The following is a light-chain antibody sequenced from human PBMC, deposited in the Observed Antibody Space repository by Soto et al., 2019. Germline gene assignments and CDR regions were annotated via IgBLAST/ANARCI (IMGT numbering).Light chain of an antibody. J-gene: IGKJ3*01. V-gene: IGKV3-11*01. CDR1: QSVSSY. Sequence: DIVLTQSPAPLSLSPGERATLSCMASQSVSSYLAWYQQKPGQAPRLLIYDASNRATGIPARFSGSGSGTDCTLTISSLEPEDVAVYYCQQRSNWPRTLGPGTKVDIK. CDR2: DAS. CDR3: QQRSNWPRT.